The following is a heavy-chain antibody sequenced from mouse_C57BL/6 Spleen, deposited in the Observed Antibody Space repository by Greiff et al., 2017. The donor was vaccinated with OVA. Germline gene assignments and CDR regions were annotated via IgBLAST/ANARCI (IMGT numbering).Heavy chain of an antibody. V-gene: IGHV1-52*01. CDR3: ARADYSRGFAY. Sequence: VKLQQPGAELVRPGSSVKLSCKASGYTFTSYWMHWVKQRPIQGLEWIGNIDPSDSETHYNQKFKDKATLTVDKSSSTAYMQLSSLTSEDSAVYYCARADYSRGFAYWGQGTLVTVSA. CDR1: GYTFTSYW. CDR2: IDPSDSET. D-gene: IGHD2-12*01. J-gene: IGHJ3*01.